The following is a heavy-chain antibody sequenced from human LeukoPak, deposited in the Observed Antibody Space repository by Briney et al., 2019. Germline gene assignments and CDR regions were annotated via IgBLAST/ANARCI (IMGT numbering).Heavy chain of an antibody. CDR1: GSTFSSYA. V-gene: IGHV1-69*13. CDR2: IIPIFGTA. Sequence: GASVKVSCKASGSTFSSYAISWVRQAPGQGLEWMGGIIPIFGTANYAQKFQGRVTITADESTSTAYMELSSLRSEDTAVYYCASGVVTIFGVENYYYMDVWGKGTTVTVSS. D-gene: IGHD3-3*01. J-gene: IGHJ6*03. CDR3: ASGVVTIFGVENYYYMDV.